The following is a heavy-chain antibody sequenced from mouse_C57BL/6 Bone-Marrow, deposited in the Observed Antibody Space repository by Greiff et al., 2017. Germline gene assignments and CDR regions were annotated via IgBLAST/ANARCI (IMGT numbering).Heavy chain of an antibody. Sequence: VQLQQSGAELVRPGASVKLSCTASGFNIKDDYIHWVKQRPEQGLEWIGWIDPEIGDTEYASKFQGKATITSDTSSNTAYLPLSSLTSEDTAVSYCSSLDGNYFDFWGQGTPLTGAS. CDR2: IDPEIGDT. CDR3: SSLDGNYFDF. D-gene: IGHD2-1*01. J-gene: IGHJ2*01. V-gene: IGHV14-4*01. CDR1: GFNIKDDY.